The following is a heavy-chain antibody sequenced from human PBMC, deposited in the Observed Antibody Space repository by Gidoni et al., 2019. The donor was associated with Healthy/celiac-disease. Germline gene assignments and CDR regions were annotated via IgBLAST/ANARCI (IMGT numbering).Heavy chain of an antibody. CDR3: ARGGCSGGSCYGYGMDV. J-gene: IGHJ6*02. Sequence: QVQLVQSGAEVKKPGPSVKVSCKASGGTFSSYAISWVRQAPGQGLEWMGGIIPIFGTANYAQKFQGRVTITADESTSTAYMELSSLRSEDTAVYYCARGGCSGGSCYGYGMDVWGQGTTVTVSS. CDR2: IIPIFGTA. V-gene: IGHV1-69*01. D-gene: IGHD2-15*01. CDR1: GGTFSSYA.